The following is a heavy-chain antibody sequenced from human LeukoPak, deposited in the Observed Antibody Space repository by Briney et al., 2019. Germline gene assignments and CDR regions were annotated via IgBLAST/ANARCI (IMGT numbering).Heavy chain of an antibody. J-gene: IGHJ6*03. CDR1: GGSISSPTYY. V-gene: IGHV4-61*01. Sequence: SETLSLTCSVSGGSISSPTYYWSWIRRPPGKGLEWIGYIYYSGSTYYNPSLRSRVTISVDTSKNQFSLKLSSVTAADTAVYYCARSSEGRYYYDSSGFSYYYYYMDVWGKGTTVTISS. D-gene: IGHD3-22*01. CDR2: IYYSGST. CDR3: ARSSEGRYYYDSSGFSYYYYYMDV.